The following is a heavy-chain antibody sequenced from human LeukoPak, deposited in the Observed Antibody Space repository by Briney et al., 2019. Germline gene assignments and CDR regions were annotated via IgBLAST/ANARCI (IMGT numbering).Heavy chain of an antibody. J-gene: IGHJ4*02. CDR3: AASQYYYDSSAFGY. Sequence: GGSLRLSCAASGFTFSSYWMSWVRQAPGKGLEWVANIKQDGSEKYYVDSVKGRFTISRDNAKNSLYLQMNSLRAEDTAVYYCAASQYYYDSSAFGYWGQGTLVTVSS. D-gene: IGHD3-22*01. V-gene: IGHV3-7*01. CDR1: GFTFSSYW. CDR2: IKQDGSEK.